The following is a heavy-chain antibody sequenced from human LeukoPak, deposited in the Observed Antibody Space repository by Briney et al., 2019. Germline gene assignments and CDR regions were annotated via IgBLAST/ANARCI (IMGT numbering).Heavy chain of an antibody. Sequence: GGSLRLSCAASGFTFSSYGMHWVRQAPGKGLEWVAVISYDASYENYADSVKGRFTISRDNSKNTQSLQMNSLRAEDTAVYYCLGYCSGGNCYSGGYWGQGTLVTVSS. J-gene: IGHJ4*02. CDR1: GFTFSSYG. CDR3: LGYCSGGNCYSGGY. CDR2: ISYDASYE. D-gene: IGHD2-15*01. V-gene: IGHV3-30*03.